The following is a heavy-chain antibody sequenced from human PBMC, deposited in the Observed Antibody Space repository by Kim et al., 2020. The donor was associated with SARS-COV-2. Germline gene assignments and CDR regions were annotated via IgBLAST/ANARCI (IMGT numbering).Heavy chain of an antibody. D-gene: IGHD3-22*01. CDR1: GFTFSSYD. CDR2: ICTAGDT. Sequence: GGSLRLSCAASGFTFSSYDMHWVRQATGKGLEWVSAICTAGDTYYPGSVKGRFTISRENAKNSLYLQMNSLRAGDTAVYYCARGKYYDSSGYRNYYYGMDVWGQGTTVTVSS. V-gene: IGHV3-13*04. CDR3: ARGKYYDSSGYRNYYYGMDV. J-gene: IGHJ6*02.